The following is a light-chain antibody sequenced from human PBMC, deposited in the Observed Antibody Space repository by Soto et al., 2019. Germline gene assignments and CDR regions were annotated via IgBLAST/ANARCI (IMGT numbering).Light chain of an antibody. V-gene: IGKV3-15*01. CDR2: DAS. CDR1: QTVRSF. J-gene: IGKJ4*02. Sequence: EVVLTQSPATLSLSPGERATLSCRASQTVRSFLAWYQQRPGQAPRLLIYDASARATGVPARFSGSRSGPEFTLTINSLQSEDFALYYCQRYNNWPLTFGGGTKVE. CDR3: QRYNNWPLT.